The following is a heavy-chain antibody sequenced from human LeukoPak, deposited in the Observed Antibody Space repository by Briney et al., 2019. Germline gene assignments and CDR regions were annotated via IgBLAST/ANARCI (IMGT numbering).Heavy chain of an antibody. CDR1: GFTLSNYP. J-gene: IGHJ4*02. D-gene: IGHD4/OR15-4a*01. V-gene: IGHV3-30-3*01. CDR3: ARDLTSGALFDY. Sequence: GGSLRLSCAASGFTLSNYPMHWVRQAPGKGLEWVAVISSDGSNKYFADSVKGRFTMSRDNSKNTLYLQMNSLRAEDTAVYYCARDLTSGALFDYWGQGTLVTVSS. CDR2: ISSDGSNK.